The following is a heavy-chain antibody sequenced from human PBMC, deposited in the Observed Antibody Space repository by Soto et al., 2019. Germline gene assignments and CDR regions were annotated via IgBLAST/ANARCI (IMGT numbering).Heavy chain of an antibody. J-gene: IGHJ3*02. V-gene: IGHV3-33*01. Sequence: GALRLSCAASGFTFRIYSMHWVRQSPGKGLEWVAVMWYDGTNKYYGESVKGRFTISRDNSENTLYLQMNSLRVEDTAVYYCARDATFGTKGGSFDIWGHGTLVTVSS. D-gene: IGHD3-16*01. CDR2: MWYDGTNK. CDR3: ARDATFGTKGGSFDI. CDR1: GFTFRIYS.